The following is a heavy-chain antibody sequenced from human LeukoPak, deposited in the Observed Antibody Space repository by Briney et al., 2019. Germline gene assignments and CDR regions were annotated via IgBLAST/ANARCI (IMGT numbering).Heavy chain of an antibody. CDR1: GGSISSGSYY. CDR3: ARLAPVRSYPGYYYYMDV. Sequence: PSETLSLTCTVSGGSISSGSYYWSWIRQPAGKGLEWIGRIYTSGSTNYNPSLKSRVTISVDTSKNQFSLKLSSVTAADTAVYYCARLAPVRSYPGYYYYMDVWGKETTVTVSS. V-gene: IGHV4-61*02. CDR2: IYTSGST. D-gene: IGHD1-26*01. J-gene: IGHJ6*03.